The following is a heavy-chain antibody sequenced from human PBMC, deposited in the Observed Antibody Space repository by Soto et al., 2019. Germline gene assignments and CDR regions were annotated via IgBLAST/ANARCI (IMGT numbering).Heavy chain of an antibody. J-gene: IGHJ4*02. D-gene: IGHD2-15*01. V-gene: IGHV3-9*01. CDR3: ARSRVVVASYYFDY. CDR1: GFTFDDYA. CDR2: ISWNSGSI. Sequence: GGSLRLSCAASGFTFDDYAMHWVRQAPGKGLEWVSGISWNSGSIGYADSVKGRFTISRDNAKNSLYLQMNSLRAEDTALYYCARSRVVVASYYFDYWGQGTLVTVSS.